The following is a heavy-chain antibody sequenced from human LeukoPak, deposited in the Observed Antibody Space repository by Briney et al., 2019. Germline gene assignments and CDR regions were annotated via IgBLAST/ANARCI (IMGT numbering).Heavy chain of an antibody. CDR1: GYTFTSYD. V-gene: IGHV1-8*03. CDR3: ARGGYSYGYPFDY. J-gene: IGHJ4*02. CDR2: MNPNSGNT. Sequence: ASAKVSCKASGYTFTSYDINWVRQATGQGLEWMGWMNPNSGNTGYAQKFQGRVTITRNTSISTAYMELRSLRSEDTAVYYCARGGYSYGYPFDYWGQGTLVTVSS. D-gene: IGHD5-18*01.